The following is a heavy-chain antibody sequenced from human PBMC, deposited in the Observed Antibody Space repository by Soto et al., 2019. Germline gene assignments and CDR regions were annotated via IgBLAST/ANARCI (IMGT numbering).Heavy chain of an antibody. CDR1: GGSISRSSAYY. CDR3: ARDGGPRGDYYYAMDV. J-gene: IGHJ6*02. Sequence: QVQLQESGPGLVKPSQTLSLTCTVSGGSISRSSAYYWSWIRQHPEKGLEWIGYIYSGGTTNYNPSLRSRVTISLDTAKNQFYLNLSSVTAADTALHYCARDGGPRGDYYYAMDVWGQGTTVTVSS. D-gene: IGHD3-10*01. CDR2: IYSGGTT. V-gene: IGHV4-31*03.